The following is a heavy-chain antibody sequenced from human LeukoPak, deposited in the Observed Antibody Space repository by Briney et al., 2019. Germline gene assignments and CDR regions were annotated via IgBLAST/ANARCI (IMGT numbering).Heavy chain of an antibody. D-gene: IGHD3-16*01. CDR2: IYYSGNT. CDR3: ARRQPRVGSFDS. Sequence: SETLSLTCSVSGASVSSSSHYWGWIRQPPGKGLEWIGSIYYSGNTYYNPSLKSRVTISLDTSKNQFSLSLTSVTAADTAVYYCARRQPRVGSFDSWGQGTLVTVSS. J-gene: IGHJ5*01. V-gene: IGHV4-39*07. CDR1: GASVSSSSHY.